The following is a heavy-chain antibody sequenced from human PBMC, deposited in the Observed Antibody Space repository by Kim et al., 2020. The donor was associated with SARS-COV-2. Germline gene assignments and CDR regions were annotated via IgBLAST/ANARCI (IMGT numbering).Heavy chain of an antibody. CDR1: GGSISSYY. J-gene: IGHJ5*02. Sequence: SETLSLTCTVSGGSISSYYWSWIRQPAGKGLEWIGRIYTSGSTNYNPSLKSRVTMSVDTSKNQFSLKLSSVTAADTAVYYCARDFRLEWLLPHDWFDPWGQGTLVTVSS. V-gene: IGHV4-4*07. D-gene: IGHD3-3*01. CDR2: IYTSGST. CDR3: ARDFRLEWLLPHDWFDP.